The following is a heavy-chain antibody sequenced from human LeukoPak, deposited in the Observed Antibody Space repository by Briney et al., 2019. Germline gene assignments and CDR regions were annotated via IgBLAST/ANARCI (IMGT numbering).Heavy chain of an antibody. V-gene: IGHV1-18*01. J-gene: IGHJ4*02. D-gene: IGHD6-19*01. CDR3: DRDPSNSSGRYEYFDY. Sequence: GASVKVSCKASGYSFTSHSISWVRQAPGQGLEWMGWNSAYNGDTKYAQKFQGRVTMTTDTSTTTDYMELRRQTPDDTATSLCDRDPSNSSGRYEYFDYWGQGTLVTVSS. CDR1: GYSFTSHS. CDR2: NSAYNGDT.